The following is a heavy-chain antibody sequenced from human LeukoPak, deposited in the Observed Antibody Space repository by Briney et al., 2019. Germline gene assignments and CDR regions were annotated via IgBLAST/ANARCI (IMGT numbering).Heavy chain of an antibody. D-gene: IGHD3-22*01. CDR1: GFTFCSYE. J-gene: IGHJ5*02. V-gene: IGHV3-48*03. Sequence: PAGALRLYCAASGFTFCSYEMNWVRQAPGKGLERVSYIGDSGSSIDYADSVKGRFTISRDNARNSLYLQMNRLRAEDTAVYYCARDGLSSGARGWCDPWGEGTLVTVSS. CDR2: IGDSGSSI. CDR3: ARDGLSSGARGWCDP.